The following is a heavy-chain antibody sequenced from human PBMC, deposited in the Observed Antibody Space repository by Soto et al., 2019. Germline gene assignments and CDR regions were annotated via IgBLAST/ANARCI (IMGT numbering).Heavy chain of an antibody. CDR3: AAPYNDDSSGYWGPYL. Sequence: GASVKVSCKASGFTVRISAMQWVRQARGQRPEWIGWIVVGNGNTNYAQKFQERVTITRDMSTSTAYMELSSLTSEDTAVYYCAAPYNDDSSGYWGPYLWGQGTLVTRLL. D-gene: IGHD3-22*01. J-gene: IGHJ4*02. CDR1: GFTVRISA. V-gene: IGHV1-58*02. CDR2: IVVGNGNT.